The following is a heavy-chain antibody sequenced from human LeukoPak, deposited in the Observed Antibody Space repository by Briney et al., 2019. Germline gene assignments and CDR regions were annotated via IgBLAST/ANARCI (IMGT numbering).Heavy chain of an antibody. J-gene: IGHJ4*02. CDR2: IIPIFGTA. CDR3: ARVGRAAYFDY. Sequence: ASVKVSCKASGGTFSSYAISWARQAPGQGPEWMGRIIPIFGTANYAQKFQGRVTITTDESTSTAYMELSSLRSEDTAVYYCARVGRAAYFDYWGQGTLVTVSS. D-gene: IGHD1-26*01. V-gene: IGHV1-69*05. CDR1: GGTFSSYA.